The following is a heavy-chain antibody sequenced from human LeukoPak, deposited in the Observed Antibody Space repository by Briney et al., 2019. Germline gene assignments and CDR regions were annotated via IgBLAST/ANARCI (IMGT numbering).Heavy chain of an antibody. Sequence: SETLSLTCTVSGDSINSLDLWSWVRQPPGKGLEWIGEMYLSGTTHPNPSVKSRVTISIDKSKNQSFLNLSSVTAADTAVYYCAGLVGRYSSGLYYYYFDYWGQGTLVTVSS. J-gene: IGHJ4*02. V-gene: IGHV4-4*02. CDR2: MYLSGTT. CDR1: GDSINSLDL. D-gene: IGHD3-22*01. CDR3: AGLVGRYSSGLYYYYFDY.